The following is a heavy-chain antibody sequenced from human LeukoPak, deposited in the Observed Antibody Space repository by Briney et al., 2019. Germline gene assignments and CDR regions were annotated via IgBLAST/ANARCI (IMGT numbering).Heavy chain of an antibody. J-gene: IGHJ6*03. V-gene: IGHV4-4*09. CDR1: GGSISSYY. Sequence: SETLSLTCTVSGGSISSYYWTWIRQPPGKGLEWIGYIYTSGSTNYNPSLTSRVTISVDTSKNQFFLKLSSVTAADAAVYYCARLSGVGYYYMDVWGKGTTVTVSS. CDR2: IYTSGST. CDR3: ARLSGVGYYYMDV. D-gene: IGHD3-10*01.